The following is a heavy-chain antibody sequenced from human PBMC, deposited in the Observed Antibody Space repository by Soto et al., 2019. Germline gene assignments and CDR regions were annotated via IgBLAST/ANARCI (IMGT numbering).Heavy chain of an antibody. V-gene: IGHV1-18*01. Sequence: RASVKVSCKASGYTFTNYCITWVRQAPGQGLEWMGWISGYNGNTNYAQKFQGRLTMTRDASTATAYMELRSLTSDDTAMYYCARGDFGGWFDPWGQGTLVTVSS. CDR3: ARGDFGGWFDP. J-gene: IGHJ5*02. CDR2: ISGYNGNT. D-gene: IGHD3-10*01. CDR1: GYTFTNYC.